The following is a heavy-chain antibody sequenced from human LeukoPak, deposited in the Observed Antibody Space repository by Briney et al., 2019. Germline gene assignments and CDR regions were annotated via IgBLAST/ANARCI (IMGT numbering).Heavy chain of an antibody. V-gene: IGHV4-39*07. CDR2: IYTSGST. CDR3: ARDSYQAFDI. Sequence: SETLSLTCTVSGGSISSSSYYWGWIRQPPGKGLEWIGRIYTSGSTNYNPSLKSRVTMSVDTSKNQFSLKLSSVTAADTAVYYCARDSYQAFDIWGQGTMVTVSS. CDR1: GGSISSSSYY. D-gene: IGHD2-2*01. J-gene: IGHJ3*02.